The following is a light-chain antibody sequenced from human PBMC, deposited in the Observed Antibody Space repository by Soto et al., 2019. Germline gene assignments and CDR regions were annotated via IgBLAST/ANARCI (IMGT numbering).Light chain of an antibody. J-gene: IGKJ2*01. Sequence: EIVLTQSPGTLSLSPGERATLSCRASQSVSSSYLAWYQQNPGQAPRLPIYGAASRDTGIPDRFSGSGSGTDFTVTISSLEAEDFAVYYCQQYGSSPYTFGQGTELEIK. CDR3: QQYGSSPYT. CDR2: GAA. CDR1: QSVSSSY. V-gene: IGKV3-20*01.